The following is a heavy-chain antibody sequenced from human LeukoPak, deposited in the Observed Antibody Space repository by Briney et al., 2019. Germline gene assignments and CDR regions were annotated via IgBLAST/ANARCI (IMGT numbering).Heavy chain of an antibody. CDR3: GRDPNGDYVGAFEF. CDR2: IHGNGETT. V-gene: IGHV3-23*01. D-gene: IGHD3-16*01. CDR1: GFTVRDFW. Sequence: GGSLRLSCAASGFTVRDFWMAWVRQPPGKGLEWVSGIHGNGETTYYGDSVKGRFTISRDNSKSTLYLQMNSLRVEDTAEYFCGRDPNGDYVGAFEFWGQGTKVAVSS. J-gene: IGHJ3*01.